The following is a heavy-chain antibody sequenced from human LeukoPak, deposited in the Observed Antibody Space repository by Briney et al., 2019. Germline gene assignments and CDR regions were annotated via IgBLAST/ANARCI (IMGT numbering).Heavy chain of an antibody. Sequence: SETLSLTCAVYGGSFSGYYWSWIRQPPGKGLEWIGEINHSGSTNYNPSLKSRVTISVDTSKNQFSLKLSSVTAADTAVYYCARGYDAGSAYSSTWYVRNYYYYMDVWGKGTTVTVSS. CDR3: ARGYDAGSAYSSTWYVRNYYYYMDV. D-gene: IGHD6-13*01. CDR1: GGSFSGYY. CDR2: INHSGST. V-gene: IGHV4-34*01. J-gene: IGHJ6*03.